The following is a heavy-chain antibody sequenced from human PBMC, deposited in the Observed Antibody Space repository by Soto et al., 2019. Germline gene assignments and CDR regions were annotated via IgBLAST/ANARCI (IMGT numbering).Heavy chain of an antibody. D-gene: IGHD4-17*01. CDR3: AKDVSYGDPFVY. V-gene: IGHV3-23*01. CDR1: GFTFSSYA. CDR2: ISGSGGST. J-gene: IGHJ4*02. Sequence: EVQLLESGGALVQPGGSLRLSCAASGFTFSSYAMNWVRQAPGKGLEWVSAISGSGGSTYYADSVEGRFIISRDNSKNTLYLQMTSLRAEDTAVYYCAKDVSYGDPFVYWGQGTLVTVSS.